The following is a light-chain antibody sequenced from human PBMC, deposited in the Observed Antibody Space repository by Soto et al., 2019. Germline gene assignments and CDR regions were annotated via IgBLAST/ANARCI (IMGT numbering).Light chain of an antibody. J-gene: IGKJ2*01. CDR2: DTS. CDR3: NHYGTSPPNT. Sequence: EIVLTQSPGTLSLSPGETATLSCRASQTLGTKYLAWYQQKPGQAPSLLIYDTSNRATGVPDRFSCSGSGTDFTLTISKLEPEDFAVYYCNHYGTSPPNTFGQGTKLEIK. CDR1: QTLGTKY. V-gene: IGKV3-20*01.